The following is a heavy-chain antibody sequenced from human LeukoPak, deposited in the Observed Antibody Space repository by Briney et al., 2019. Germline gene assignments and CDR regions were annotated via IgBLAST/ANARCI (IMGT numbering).Heavy chain of an antibody. J-gene: IGHJ5*02. Sequence: PGGSLRLSCAASGFTFSDYYMSWIRQAPGKGLEWVSYISTSGSTIYYADSLKGRFTISGHSSKDTLFLQMNSLRVEDTAVYYCATGAHYYGSWGQGTLVIVFS. CDR2: ISTSGSTI. V-gene: IGHV3-11*01. CDR3: ATGAHYYGS. D-gene: IGHD3-10*01. CDR1: GFTFSDYY.